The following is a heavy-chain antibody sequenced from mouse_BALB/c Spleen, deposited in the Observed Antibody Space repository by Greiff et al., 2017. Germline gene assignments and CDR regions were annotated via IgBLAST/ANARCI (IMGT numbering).Heavy chain of an antibody. CDR1: GFSLTSYG. V-gene: IGHV2-9*02. Sequence: VKLQESGPGLVAPSQSLSITCTVSGFSLTSYGVHWVRQPPGKGLEWLGVIWAGGSTNYNSALMSRLSISKDNSKSQVFFKMNSLQANDTAIYYCARAFITTVVDYWGQGTTLTVSS. J-gene: IGHJ2*01. CDR3: ARAFITTVVDY. D-gene: IGHD1-1*01. CDR2: IWAGGST.